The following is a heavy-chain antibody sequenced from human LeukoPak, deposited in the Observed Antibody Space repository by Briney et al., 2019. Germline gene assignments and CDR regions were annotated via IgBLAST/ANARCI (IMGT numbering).Heavy chain of an antibody. CDR3: VREGYSTGQFDY. D-gene: IGHD2-8*02. Sequence: PGGSLRLSCAASGFIFSDYYMTWIRRAPGKGLEWVSHISSSGSNIHRTDSVKGRFTISRDNAKNSLYLQMNSLRAEDTAVYYCVREGYSTGQFDYWGQGTLVTVSS. V-gene: IGHV3-11*04. J-gene: IGHJ4*02. CDR1: GFIFSDYY. CDR2: ISSSGSNI.